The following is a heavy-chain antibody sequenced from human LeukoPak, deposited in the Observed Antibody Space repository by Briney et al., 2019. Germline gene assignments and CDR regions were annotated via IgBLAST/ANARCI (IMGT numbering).Heavy chain of an antibody. D-gene: IGHD6-19*01. CDR3: ARGDSSGWYEYYFDY. J-gene: IGHJ4*02. CDR2: ICTAGDT. CDR1: GFTFSSYD. V-gene: IGHV3-13*01. Sequence: GGSLRLSCAASGFTFSSYDMHWVRQATGKGLEWVSAICTAGDTYYPGSVKGRFTISRENAKNSLYLQMNSLRAEDTAVYYCARGDSSGWYEYYFDYWGQGTLVTVSS.